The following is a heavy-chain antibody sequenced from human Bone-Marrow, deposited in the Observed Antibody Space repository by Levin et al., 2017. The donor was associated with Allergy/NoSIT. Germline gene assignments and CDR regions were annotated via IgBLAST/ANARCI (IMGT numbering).Heavy chain of an antibody. CDR3: ASARGGVVVPAATAPYGMDV. V-gene: IGHV4-59*01. CDR1: GGSISSYY. Sequence: SQTLSLTCTVSGGSISSYYWSWIRQPPGKGLEWIGYIYYSGSTNYNPSLKSRVTISVDTSKNQFSLKLSSVTAADTAVYYCASARGGVVVPAATAPYGMDVWGQGTTVTVSS. J-gene: IGHJ6*02. D-gene: IGHD2-2*01. CDR2: IYYSGST.